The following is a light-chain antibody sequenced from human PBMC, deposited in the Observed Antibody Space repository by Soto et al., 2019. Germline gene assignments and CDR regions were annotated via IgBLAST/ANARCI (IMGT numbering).Light chain of an antibody. CDR3: QQYGESLYT. Sequence: EAVLTQSPGTLSLSPGERATLSCRASQSISNNYLAWYQQRPGQAPRLLIYGASNRATGIPDRFSGSGSGTDFTLTISRVEPEDFAVYYCQQYGESLYTFGQGTKLEIK. CDR1: QSISNNY. J-gene: IGKJ2*01. V-gene: IGKV3-20*01. CDR2: GAS.